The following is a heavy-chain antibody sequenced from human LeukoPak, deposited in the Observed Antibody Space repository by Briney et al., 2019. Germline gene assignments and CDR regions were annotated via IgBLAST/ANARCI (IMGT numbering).Heavy chain of an antibody. V-gene: IGHV3-7*01. Sequence: GGSLRLSCAASGFTFSSYWMTWVRQAPGKGLEWVANKKKDGSEKYYVDSVKGRFTISRDNAKNSLSLHMNSLRAEDTAVYYCARDRGECTNGVCYYHDFDYWGQGTLVTVSS. D-gene: IGHD2-8*01. CDR2: KKKDGSEK. CDR1: GFTFSSYW. J-gene: IGHJ4*02. CDR3: ARDRGECTNGVCYYHDFDY.